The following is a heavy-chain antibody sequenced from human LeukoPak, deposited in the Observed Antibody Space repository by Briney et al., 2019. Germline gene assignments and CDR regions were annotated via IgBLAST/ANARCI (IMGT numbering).Heavy chain of an antibody. J-gene: IGHJ4*02. V-gene: IGHV4-59*01. CDR2: IYYRGSP. D-gene: IGHD4-17*01. CDR1: GGSISSYY. Sequence: SETLSLTCTVSGGSISSYYWSWIRHPPGKALEWIGYIYYRGSPNCNPSLKSRVAISIDTSKNQFSRRLSSVTAADTAVYYCARDGGDEILDYWGQGTLVTVSS. CDR3: ARDGGDEILDY.